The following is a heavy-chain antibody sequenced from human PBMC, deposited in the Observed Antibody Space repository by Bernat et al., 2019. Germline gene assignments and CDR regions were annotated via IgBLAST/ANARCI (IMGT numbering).Heavy chain of an antibody. Sequence: QLQLQESGPGLVKPSETLSLTCTVSGGSISSSSYYWGWIRQPPGKGLEWIGSIYYSGSTYYIPSLKSRVTISVDTSKNQFSLKLSSVTAADTAVYYCARAQIFGVVIIEEDWFDPWGQGTLVTVSS. CDR1: GGSISSSSYY. CDR2: IYYSGST. CDR3: ARAQIFGVVIIEEDWFDP. D-gene: IGHD3-3*01. J-gene: IGHJ5*02. V-gene: IGHV4-39*01.